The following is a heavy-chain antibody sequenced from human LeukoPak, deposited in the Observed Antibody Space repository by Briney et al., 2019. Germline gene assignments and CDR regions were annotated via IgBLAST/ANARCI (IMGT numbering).Heavy chain of an antibody. CDR2: IRSKAYGGTT. J-gene: IGHJ4*02. CDR1: GFTFGDYA. CDR3: TSSITMIVVG. Sequence: GGSLRLSCTASGFTFGDYAMSWFRQARGKGLEWVGFIRSKAYGGTTEYAASVKGRFTISRDDSKSIAYLQLNSLKTEDTAVYCCTSSITMIVVGWGQGTLVTVSS. D-gene: IGHD3-22*01. V-gene: IGHV3-49*03.